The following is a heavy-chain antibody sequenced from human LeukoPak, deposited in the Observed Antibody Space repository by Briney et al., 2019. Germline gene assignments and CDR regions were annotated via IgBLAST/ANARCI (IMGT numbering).Heavy chain of an antibody. CDR3: ARGAFGLEYQLQNYYYYYYMDV. D-gene: IGHD2-2*01. CDR2: INPNSGGT. V-gene: IGHV1-2*02. CDR1: GYTLTELS. Sequence: ASVKVSCKVSGYTLTELSMHWVRQAPGQGLEWMGWINPNSGGTNYAQKFQGRVTMTRDTSISTAYMELSRLRSDDTAVYYCARGAFGLEYQLQNYYYYYYMDVWGKGTTVTVSS. J-gene: IGHJ6*03.